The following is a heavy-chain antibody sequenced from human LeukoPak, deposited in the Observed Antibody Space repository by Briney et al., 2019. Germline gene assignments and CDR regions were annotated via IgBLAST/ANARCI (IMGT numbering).Heavy chain of an antibody. D-gene: IGHD2-2*01. CDR1: GFTFNKYA. CDR2: LSGSGGHT. V-gene: IGHV3-23*01. Sequence: GGSLRLSCAASGFTFNKYAISWVRQAPGKGLGWVSSLSGSGGHTYYAESVQGRFTISRDNSKNTVYLEMNSLRAEDTAVYYCAKDPYGTRSFDYWGQGTLVTVSS. J-gene: IGHJ4*02. CDR3: AKDPYGTRSFDY.